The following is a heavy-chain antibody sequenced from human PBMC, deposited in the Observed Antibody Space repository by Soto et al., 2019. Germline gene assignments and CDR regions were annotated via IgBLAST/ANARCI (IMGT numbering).Heavy chain of an antibody. CDR2: INHTGGT. Sequence: SETLSLTCAVYGGSVNGYYWYWIRQPPGKGLEWIGEINHTGGTHYNPSIKSRVTMSVDTSKNQFSLRLSSVTAADTAIYYCATRITVFGLLIPPFDPWGQGTQVTVSS. CDR1: GGSVNGYY. D-gene: IGHD3-3*01. CDR3: ATRITVFGLLIPPFDP. J-gene: IGHJ5*02. V-gene: IGHV4-34*01.